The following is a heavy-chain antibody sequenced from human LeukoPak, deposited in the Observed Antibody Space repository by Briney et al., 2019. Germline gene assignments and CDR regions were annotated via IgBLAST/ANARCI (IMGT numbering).Heavy chain of an antibody. J-gene: IGHJ4*02. Sequence: GGSLRLSCAASGFTFSSYAMSWVRQTPGKGLEWVSAISGSGGSTYYADSVKGRFTISRDNSKNTLYLQMNSLRAEDTAVYYCAKGRDWNYYFDYWGQGTLVTVSS. CDR1: GFTFSSYA. D-gene: IGHD1-7*01. CDR2: ISGSGGST. CDR3: AKGRDWNYYFDY. V-gene: IGHV3-23*01.